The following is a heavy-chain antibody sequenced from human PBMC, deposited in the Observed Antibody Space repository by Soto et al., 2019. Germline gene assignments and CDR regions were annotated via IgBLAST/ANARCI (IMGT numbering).Heavy chain of an antibody. CDR1: GGSISSGGYY. CDR3: ARERNYDSSGYSYYYGMDV. CDR2: IYYSGST. V-gene: IGHV4-31*03. J-gene: IGHJ6*02. Sequence: SETLSLTCTVSGGSISSGGYYWSWIRQHPGKGLEWIGYIYYSGSTYYNPFLKSRVTISVDTSKNQFSLKLSSVTAADTAVYYCARERNYDSSGYSYYYGMDVWGQGTTVTVSS. D-gene: IGHD3-22*01.